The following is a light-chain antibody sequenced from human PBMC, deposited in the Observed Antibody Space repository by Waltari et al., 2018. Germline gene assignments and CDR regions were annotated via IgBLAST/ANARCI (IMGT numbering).Light chain of an antibody. CDR3: QAWDSNTEVV. Sequence: SYELTQPPSVSVSPGQTASITCPGDKLGDKYACWYQQTPGQAPVPVIYQDTKRPSGIPERISGSNSGNTATLTISGTQAMDEADYYCQAWDSNTEVVFGGGTKLTVL. J-gene: IGLJ2*01. CDR1: KLGDKY. CDR2: QDT. V-gene: IGLV3-1*01.